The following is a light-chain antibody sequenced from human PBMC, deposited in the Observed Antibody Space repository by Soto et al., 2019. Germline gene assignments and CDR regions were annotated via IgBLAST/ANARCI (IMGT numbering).Light chain of an antibody. Sequence: EIVMTQPPGTLSVSPGERATLSCRASQSISYNLAWYQQKPGQAPRLLIYHASIRPTGVPDRFSGSRSGTDFTLTISSLQPEDSAVYYCQQYNNSPPSFTFGPGTIVDFK. V-gene: IGKV3-15*01. CDR1: QSISYN. J-gene: IGKJ3*01. CDR2: HAS. CDR3: QQYNNSPPSFT.